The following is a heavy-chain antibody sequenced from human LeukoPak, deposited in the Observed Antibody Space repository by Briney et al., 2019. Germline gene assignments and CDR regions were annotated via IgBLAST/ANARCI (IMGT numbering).Heavy chain of an antibody. CDR1: GYTFAGYY. Sequence: ASVKVSCKASGYTFAGYYMHWVRQAPGQGLEWMGWINPNSGGTDYAQKFQGRVTMTRDTSISTAYMELSRLRSDDTAVYYCASPLAWYCSGGSCPGPGAFDIWGQGTMVTVSS. D-gene: IGHD2-15*01. J-gene: IGHJ3*02. V-gene: IGHV1-2*02. CDR3: ASPLAWYCSGGSCPGPGAFDI. CDR2: INPNSGGT.